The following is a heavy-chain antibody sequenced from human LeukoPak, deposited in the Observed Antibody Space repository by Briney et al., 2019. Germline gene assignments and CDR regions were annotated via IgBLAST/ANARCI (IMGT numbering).Heavy chain of an antibody. D-gene: IGHD4-17*01. CDR2: INPNNGGT. J-gene: IGHJ4*02. Sequence: GASVKVSCKASVYSFTGYYMHWVRQAPGQGLEWMGWINPNNGGTDCAQKFQGRVTMTRDTSISTAYMELTSLRSDDTAVYYCATTRVTTTRLDYWGQGTLVTVSS. V-gene: IGHV1-2*02. CDR3: ATTRVTTTRLDY. CDR1: VYSFTGYY.